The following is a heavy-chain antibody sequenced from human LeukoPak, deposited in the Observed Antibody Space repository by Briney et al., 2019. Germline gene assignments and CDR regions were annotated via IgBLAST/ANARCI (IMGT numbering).Heavy chain of an antibody. Sequence: GGSLRLTCAASGFTFSSYWMHWVRQAPGKGLVWVSLINSDGSSTSYADSVKGRFTISRDNAKNSLYLQMNSLRAEDTALYYCAKAPSSGWYSYWGQGTLVTVSS. D-gene: IGHD6-19*01. CDR1: GFTFSSYW. J-gene: IGHJ4*02. V-gene: IGHV3-74*01. CDR3: AKAPSSGWYSY. CDR2: INSDGSST.